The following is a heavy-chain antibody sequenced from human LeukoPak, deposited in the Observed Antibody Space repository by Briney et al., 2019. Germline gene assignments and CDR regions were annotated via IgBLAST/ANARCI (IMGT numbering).Heavy chain of an antibody. Sequence: RPGGSLRLSRAASGFSVSSNYMSWVPQAPGKGLEWVAVIWYDGSNKYYADSVKVRFTISRDNSKNTLYLQMNSLRAEDTAVYYCARDSYGMDVWGQGTTVTVSS. CDR2: IWYDGSNK. CDR3: ARDSYGMDV. CDR1: GFSVSSNY. V-gene: IGHV3-33*08. J-gene: IGHJ6*02.